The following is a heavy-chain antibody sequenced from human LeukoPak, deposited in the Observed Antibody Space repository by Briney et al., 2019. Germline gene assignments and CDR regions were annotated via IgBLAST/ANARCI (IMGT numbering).Heavy chain of an antibody. J-gene: IGHJ4*02. CDR2: ISSSSSYI. V-gene: IGHV3-21*01. Sequence: GGSLRLSCAASGFTFSSYSMNWVRQAPGKGLEWVSSISSSSSYIYYADSVKGRFTISRDNAKNSLYLQMNSPRAEDTAVYYCARSHSSSWGQSNYFDYWGQGTLVTVSS. D-gene: IGHD6-13*01. CDR3: ARSHSSSWGQSNYFDY. CDR1: GFTFSSYS.